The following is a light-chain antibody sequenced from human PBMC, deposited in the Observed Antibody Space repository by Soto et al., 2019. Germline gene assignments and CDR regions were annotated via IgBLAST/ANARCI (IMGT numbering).Light chain of an antibody. Sequence: QSVLTQPASVSAAPGQSLTISCTGTRNDVGLYNYVSWYQHHPGNAPKLIIYGVSDRPSGVSNRFSGSKSGNTASLTISGLQAEDEADYYCTSYTTTTLEVFGTGTKVTAL. CDR2: GVS. V-gene: IGLV2-14*01. J-gene: IGLJ1*01. CDR3: TSYTTTTLEV. CDR1: RNDVGLYNY.